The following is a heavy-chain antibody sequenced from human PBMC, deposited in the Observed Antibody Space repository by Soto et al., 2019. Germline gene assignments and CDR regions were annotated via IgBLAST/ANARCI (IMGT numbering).Heavy chain of an antibody. V-gene: IGHV1-18*01. Sequence: QVHLVQSGPEVKKPGASVKVSCKTSGYTFTAYGFSWVRQAPGQGLEWMGWISAYDGDTKYAQKLQGRVTMTTDTSTSTVYMELRSLRSDDTAVYYCARAKEQQMSHAFDFWGQGTMVTVSS. D-gene: IGHD6-13*01. CDR2: ISAYDGDT. J-gene: IGHJ3*01. CDR3: ARAKEQQMSHAFDF. CDR1: GYTFTAYG.